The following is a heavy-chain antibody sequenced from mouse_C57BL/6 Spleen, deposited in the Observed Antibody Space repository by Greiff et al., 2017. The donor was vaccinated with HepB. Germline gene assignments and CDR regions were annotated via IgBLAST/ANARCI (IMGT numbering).Heavy chain of an antibody. J-gene: IGHJ2*01. CDR1: GFTFSDYY. Sequence: EVHLVESEGGLVQPGSSMKLSCTTSGFTFSDYYMAWVRQVPEKGLEWVANINYDGSITYYLDSLKSRFIISRDNAKNILDLQMSSLKSEDTATYYCARGGYRGYFDYWGQGTTLTVSS. V-gene: IGHV5-16*01. CDR3: ARGGYRGYFDY. CDR2: INYDGSIT.